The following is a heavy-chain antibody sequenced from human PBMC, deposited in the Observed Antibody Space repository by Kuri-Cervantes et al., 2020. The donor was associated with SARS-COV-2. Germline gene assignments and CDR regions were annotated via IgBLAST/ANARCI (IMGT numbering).Heavy chain of an antibody. D-gene: IGHD1-26*01. CDR3: ATWSYYVAYDY. CDR2: LYYSGST. V-gene: IGHV4-59*01. CDR1: GGSISTYY. Sequence: SETLSLTCTVSGGSISTYYWSWIRQPPGKGLEWIGYLYYSGSTNYNPSLKSRVTISLDTSKNQFSLKLSSVTAADTAVYYCATWSYYVAYDYWGQGTLVTVSS. J-gene: IGHJ4*02.